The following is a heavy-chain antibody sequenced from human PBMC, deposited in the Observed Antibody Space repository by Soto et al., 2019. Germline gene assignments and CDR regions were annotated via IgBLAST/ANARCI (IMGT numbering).Heavy chain of an antibody. CDR1: GFTFISDA. V-gene: IGHV3-23*01. Sequence: EVQLLESGGGWVQPGGSLSLSCAASGFTFISDAMSWVRQAPGKGLEWDSAISGSGGSTYYADSVKGRFTISRDNSKTTQYLKMNRLRAEDTAVYYCAKDTYYDSSGYFFDYWGQGTLVTVSS. J-gene: IGHJ4*02. CDR2: ISGSGGST. CDR3: AKDTYYDSSGYFFDY. D-gene: IGHD3-22*01.